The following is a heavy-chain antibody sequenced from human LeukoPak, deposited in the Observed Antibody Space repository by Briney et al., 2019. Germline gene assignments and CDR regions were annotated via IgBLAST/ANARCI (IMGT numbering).Heavy chain of an antibody. Sequence: PGGSLRPSCAASGFSVNSNYMNWVRQAPGKGLEGVSSISYTGTYIYYADSVKGRFTISRDNAQNSLYLQMNSLRAEDTAIYYCVRDRGTYRPIDYWGQGTLVTVSS. D-gene: IGHD1-26*01. J-gene: IGHJ4*02. CDR3: VRDRGTYRPIDY. CDR2: ISYTGTYI. V-gene: IGHV3-21*04. CDR1: GFSVNSNY.